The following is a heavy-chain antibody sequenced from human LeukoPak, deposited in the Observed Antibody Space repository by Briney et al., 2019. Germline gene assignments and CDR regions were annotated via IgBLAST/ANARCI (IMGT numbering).Heavy chain of an antibody. J-gene: IGHJ6*03. CDR1: GIIFSDYA. Sequence: PGGSLRLSCAASGIIFSDYAMTWVRQAPGKGLEWVSGMSAVGGSTYYVDSLKGRFTISRDNFKNTLYLQMNSLRAEDTAVYYCAKDRSSSWYPSYMDVWGKGTTVTVSS. D-gene: IGHD6-13*01. CDR2: MSAVGGST. CDR3: AKDRSSSWYPSYMDV. V-gene: IGHV3-23*01.